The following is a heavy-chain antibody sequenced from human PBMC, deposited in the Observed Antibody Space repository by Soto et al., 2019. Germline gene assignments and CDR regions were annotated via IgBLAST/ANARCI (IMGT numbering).Heavy chain of an antibody. V-gene: IGHV3-30*18. CDR3: ENEARADFDY. CDR1: GFTFSSYG. CDR2: ISYDGSNK. D-gene: IGHD5-12*01. Sequence: GGSLRLSCAASGFTFSSYGMHWVRQAPGKGLEWVAVISYDGSNKYYADSVKGRFTISRDNSKNTLYLQMNSLRAEDTAVYYCENEARADFDYWCQGALVPVS. J-gene: IGHJ4*02.